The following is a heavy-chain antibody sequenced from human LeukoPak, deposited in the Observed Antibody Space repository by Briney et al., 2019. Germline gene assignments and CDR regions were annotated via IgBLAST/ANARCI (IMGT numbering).Heavy chain of an antibody. CDR3: ARAAMRGYYFDY. CDR2: IYYSGST. Sequence: PSETLSLTCTVSGGSISSYYWSWIRQPPGKGLEWIGYIYYSGSTNYNPSLKSRVTISVDTSKNQFSLKLSSVTAADTAVYYCARAAMRGYYFDYWGQGTLVTVSS. V-gene: IGHV4-59*01. J-gene: IGHJ4*02. CDR1: GGSISSYY. D-gene: IGHD5-18*01.